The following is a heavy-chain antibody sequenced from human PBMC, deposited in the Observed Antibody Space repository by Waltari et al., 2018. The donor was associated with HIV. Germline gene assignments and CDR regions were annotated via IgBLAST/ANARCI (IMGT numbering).Heavy chain of an antibody. Sequence: EVQVLEYGGGLVKPGGSLRLSCAASGFNSNNVWITWVRQAQGKGLEWVGLIKSKTDGGTTDYAAPVKGRFTISRDDSKNTLYLQMNSLKTEDTAVYYCTTAMADYWGQGTLVTVSS. CDR3: TTAMADY. J-gene: IGHJ4*02. CDR1: GFNSNNVW. D-gene: IGHD3-10*01. V-gene: IGHV3-15*01. CDR2: IKSKTDGGTT.